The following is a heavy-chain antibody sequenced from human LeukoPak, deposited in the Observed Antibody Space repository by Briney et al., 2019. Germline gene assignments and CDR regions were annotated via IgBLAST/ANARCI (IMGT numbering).Heavy chain of an antibody. D-gene: IGHD3-22*01. CDR3: ARVDYYDSSHY. V-gene: IGHV1-69*05. CDR1: GGTFSSYA. Sequence: SVKVSCKASGGTFSSYAISWVRQAPGQGLEWMGRIIPIFGTANYAQKFQGRVTITTDESTSTAYMELSSLRSEDTAVYYCARVDYYDSSHYWGQGTLATVSS. J-gene: IGHJ4*02. CDR2: IIPIFGTA.